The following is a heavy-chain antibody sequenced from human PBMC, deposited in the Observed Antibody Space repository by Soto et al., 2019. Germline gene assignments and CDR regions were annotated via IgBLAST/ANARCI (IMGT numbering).Heavy chain of an antibody. CDR1: GYTVTRHY. CDR3: TRGSTVVTLDYFDS. J-gene: IGHJ4*02. D-gene: IGHD2-21*02. Sequence: QVQLVQSGAEVKKPGASVKVSCKASGYTVTRHYMHWVRQAPGQGLEWMGIIDPSGGSTTYAQKFQDRVTMTRGMSTRTVYMELSSLRSDDTAIYYCTRGSTVVTLDYFDSWGQGTLVTVSS. V-gene: IGHV1-46*03. CDR2: IDPSGGST.